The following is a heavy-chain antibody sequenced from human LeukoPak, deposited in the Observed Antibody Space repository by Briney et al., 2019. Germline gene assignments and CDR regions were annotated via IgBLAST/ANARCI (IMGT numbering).Heavy chain of an antibody. D-gene: IGHD3-22*01. CDR3: AREWSYESSGYFYYY. V-gene: IGHV1-69*13. CDR1: GDTFSMYG. Sequence: GASVKVSCKASGDTFSMYGISWVRQAPGQGLEWMGGIIPLFGTANYAQKFQGRVTITADESTSTAYLELSSLRFEDTAVHYCAREWSYESSGYFYYYWGQGTLVTVSS. CDR2: IIPLFGTA. J-gene: IGHJ4*02.